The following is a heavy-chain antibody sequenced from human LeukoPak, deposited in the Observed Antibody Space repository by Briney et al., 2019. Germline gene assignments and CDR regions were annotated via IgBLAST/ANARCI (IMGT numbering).Heavy chain of an antibody. CDR2: MYLSVRP. V-gene: IGHV4-30-4*08. Sequence: SQTLSLTCTLSRGSISGGDYSWTWVRQPPGKGLEWIGYMYLSVRPYYNPSLKSRVLISVDTYTNLFSLKLSSVTAADTAVYYCATMKDMRTYYYIDVWGKGDTSTGSS. CDR3: ATMKDMRTYYYIDV. CDR1: RGSISGGDYS. J-gene: IGHJ6*03. D-gene: IGHD2-15*01.